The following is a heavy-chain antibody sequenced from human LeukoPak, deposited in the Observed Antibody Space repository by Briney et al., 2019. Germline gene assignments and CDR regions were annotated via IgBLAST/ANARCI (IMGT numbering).Heavy chain of an antibody. CDR2: TRGTGEQT. CDR3: AKDLWGAAAGLGFDY. J-gene: IGHJ4*02. CDR1: GFTFSNYA. Sequence: GGSLRLSCVASGFTFSNYAMSWVRQAPGKGLEWVSTTRGTGEQTKYADSAKGRFAISRDNSKNTLYLQMSSLRGEDTAMYYCAKDLWGAAAGLGFDYWGQGMLVTVST. D-gene: IGHD6-13*01. V-gene: IGHV3-23*01.